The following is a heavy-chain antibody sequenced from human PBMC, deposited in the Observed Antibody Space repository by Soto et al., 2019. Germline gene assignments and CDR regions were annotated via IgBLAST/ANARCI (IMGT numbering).Heavy chain of an antibody. CDR3: ARGRYGSGSYYNDL. V-gene: IGHV4-4*07. CDR2: IYTSGST. J-gene: IGHJ5*02. CDR1: GGSISSYY. D-gene: IGHD3-10*01. Sequence: SETLSLTCTVSGGSISSYYWSWIRQPAGKGLEWIGRIYTSGSTNYNPSLKSRVTMSVDTSKNQFSLKLSSVTAADTAVYYCARGRYGSGSYYNDLWGQGTLVTVSS.